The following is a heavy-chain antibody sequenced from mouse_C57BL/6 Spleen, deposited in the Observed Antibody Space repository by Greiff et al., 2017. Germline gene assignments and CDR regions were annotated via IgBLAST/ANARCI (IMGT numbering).Heavy chain of an antibody. V-gene: IGHV1-50*01. CDR1: GYTFTSYW. Sequence: QVQLKQPGAELVKPGASVKLSCKASGYTFTSYWMQWVKQRPGQGLEWIGEIDPSDSYTNYNQKFKGKATLTVDTSSSTAYMQLSSLTSEDSAVYYCARRGDYYGSRGGYYFDYWGQGTTLTVSS. CDR3: ARRGDYYGSRGGYYFDY. D-gene: IGHD1-1*01. J-gene: IGHJ2*01. CDR2: IDPSDSYT.